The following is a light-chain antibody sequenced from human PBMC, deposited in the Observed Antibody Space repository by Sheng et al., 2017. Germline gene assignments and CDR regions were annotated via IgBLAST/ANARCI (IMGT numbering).Light chain of an antibody. CDR1: QSISYN. V-gene: IGKV3-15*01. CDR2: GAS. CDR3: QQCSTSPLYT. J-gene: IGKJ2*01. Sequence: EIVMTQSPATLSVSPGERATLSCRASQSISYNLAWYQHKPGQGPRLLIYGASARVTGIPARFSGSGSGTEFTLTISRLEPEDFAVYYCQQCSTSPLYTFGQGTRLEI.